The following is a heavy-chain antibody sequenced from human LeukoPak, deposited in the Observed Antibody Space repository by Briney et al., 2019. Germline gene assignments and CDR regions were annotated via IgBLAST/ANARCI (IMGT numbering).Heavy chain of an antibody. J-gene: IGHJ5*02. V-gene: IGHV1-18*01. D-gene: IGHD3-22*01. CDR3: ARVVTLAVVITQAWFDP. Sequence: AASVKVSCKASGYTFTSYGISWVRQAPGQGLEWMGWISAYNGNTNYAQKLQGRVTMTTDTSTSTAYMELRSLRSDDTAVYYCARVVTLAVVITQAWFDPWGQGTLVTVSS. CDR1: GYTFTSYG. CDR2: ISAYNGNT.